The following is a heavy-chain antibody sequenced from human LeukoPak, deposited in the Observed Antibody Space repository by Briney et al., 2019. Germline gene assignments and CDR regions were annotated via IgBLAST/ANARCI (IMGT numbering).Heavy chain of an antibody. CDR2: VSDSGDGT. CDR3: AKDRACGQWNCQGSDY. D-gene: IGHD1-7*01. J-gene: IGHJ4*02. CDR1: GFTFSSYW. V-gene: IGHV3-23*01. Sequence: GGSLRLSCAASGFTFSSYWMSWVRQAPGKGLEWVLGVSDSGDGTHYADSVKGRFTISRDNSKNTLYLQMNNLRAEDTAVYYCAKDRACGQWNCQGSDYWGQGTLVTVSS.